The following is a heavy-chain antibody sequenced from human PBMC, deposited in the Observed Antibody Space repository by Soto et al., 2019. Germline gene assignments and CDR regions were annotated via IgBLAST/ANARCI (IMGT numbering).Heavy chain of an antibody. Sequence: QVQLVQSGAEVKKPGSSVRVSCQASGCTFTTYAFNWVRQAPGQGLEWMGGIIPMYNKPNYAPNFLGRVTISADPSTSTAYMELTTLRSEDTAVYFCARGYSGGYYYAMDVWGQGTTVTVSS. V-gene: IGHV1-69*01. J-gene: IGHJ6*02. CDR3: ARGYSGGYYYAMDV. CDR2: IIPMYNKP. D-gene: IGHD4-4*01. CDR1: GCTFTTYA.